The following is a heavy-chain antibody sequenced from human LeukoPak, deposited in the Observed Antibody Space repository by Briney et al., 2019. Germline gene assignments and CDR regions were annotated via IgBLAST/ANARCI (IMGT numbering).Heavy chain of an antibody. V-gene: IGHV3-48*03. Sequence: GGSLRLSCAASGFTFSNYEMHWVRRAPGKGLEWASYISSGGSTVYYADSVKGRFTVSRDNAKNSLYLQMSSLRAEDTAVYYCARGGSFVEYWGQGTLVSVSS. J-gene: IGHJ4*02. CDR3: ARGGSFVEY. CDR2: ISSGGSTV. D-gene: IGHD3-10*01. CDR1: GFTFSNYE.